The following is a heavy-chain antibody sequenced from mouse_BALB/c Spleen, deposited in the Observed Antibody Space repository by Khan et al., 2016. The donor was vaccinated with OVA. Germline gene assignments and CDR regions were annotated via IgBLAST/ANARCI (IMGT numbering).Heavy chain of an antibody. D-gene: IGHD2-10*01. J-gene: IGHJ2*01. CDR2: IYPGDGRV. CDR1: GYTFTNYW. V-gene: IGHV1S81*02. CDR3: ARNAYYGNYFDY. Sequence: QVQLKESGTELVKPGASEKLSCKASGYTFTNYWVHWVKQRPGQGLEWIGEIYPGDGRVNYNEKFKNKATLTVDRSSSTAFMQLGSLTSEDSAVYYCARNAYYGNYFDYWGQGTTLTVSS.